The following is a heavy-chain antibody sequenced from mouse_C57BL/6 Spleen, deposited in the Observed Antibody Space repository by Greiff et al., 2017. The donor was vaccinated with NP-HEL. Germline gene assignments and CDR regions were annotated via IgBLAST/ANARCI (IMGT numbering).Heavy chain of an antibody. CDR3: TGEGYYGSSRFAY. Sequence: EVKLVESGGGLVQPGGSMKLSCVASGFTFSNYWMNWVRQSPEKGLEWVAQIRLKSDNYATHYAESVKGRFTISRDDSKSSVYLQMNNIRAEDTGIYYCTGEGYYGSSRFAYWGQGTLVTVSA. V-gene: IGHV6-3*01. J-gene: IGHJ3*01. CDR1: GFTFSNYW. D-gene: IGHD1-1*01. CDR2: IRLKSDNYAT.